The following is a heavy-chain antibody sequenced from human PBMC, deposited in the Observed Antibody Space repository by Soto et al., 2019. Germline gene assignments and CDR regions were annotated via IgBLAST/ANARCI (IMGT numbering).Heavy chain of an antibody. CDR1: GFTFSSYS. D-gene: IGHD3-22*01. V-gene: IGHV3-48*02. CDR2: ISSSSSTI. Sequence: GGSLRLSCAASGFTFSSYSMNWVRQAPGKGLEWVSYISSSSSTIYYADSVKGRFTISRDNAKNSLYLQMNSLRDEDTAVYYCARAFSLYYDSSGYYHNLNYYGMDVWGQGTTVTVSS. J-gene: IGHJ6*02. CDR3: ARAFSLYYDSSGYYHNLNYYGMDV.